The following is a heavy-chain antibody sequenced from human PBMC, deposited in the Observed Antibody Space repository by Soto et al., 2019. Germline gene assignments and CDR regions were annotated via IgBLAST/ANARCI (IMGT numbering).Heavy chain of an antibody. CDR3: ARAGYAILPGRYYYGMDV. CDR2: INPSGGST. V-gene: IGHV1-46*01. Sequence: AASVKVSCKASGYTFTSYYMHWVRQAPGQGLEWMGIINPSGGSTSYAQKFQGRVTMTRDTSTSTVYMELSSLRSEDTAVYYCARAGYAILPGRYYYGMDVWGQGTTVTVSS. CDR1: GYTFTSYY. J-gene: IGHJ6*02. D-gene: IGHD3-9*01.